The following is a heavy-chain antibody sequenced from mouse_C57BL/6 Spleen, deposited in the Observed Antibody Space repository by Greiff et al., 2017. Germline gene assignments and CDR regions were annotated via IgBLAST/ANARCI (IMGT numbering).Heavy chain of an antibody. CDR2: INPSSGYT. V-gene: IGHV1-7*01. Sequence: QVQLKQSGAELAKPGASVKLSCKASGYTFTSYWMHWVKQRPGQGLEWIGYINPSSGYTKYNQKFKDKATLTADKSSSTAYMQLSSLTHEDSAVYYCASGITTVVATPDYWGQGTTLTVSS. CDR3: ASGITTVVATPDY. J-gene: IGHJ2*01. CDR1: GYTFTSYW. D-gene: IGHD1-1*01.